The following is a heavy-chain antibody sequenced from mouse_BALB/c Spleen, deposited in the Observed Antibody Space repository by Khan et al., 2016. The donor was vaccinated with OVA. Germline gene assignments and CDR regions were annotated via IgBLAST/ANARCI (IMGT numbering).Heavy chain of an antibody. CDR2: ITPNNGGT. Sequence: VQLKESGPELVKPGASVKIPCKASGYTFTDYNMDWVKQSHGKSLEWIGDITPNNGGTIYNQRFTGKATLTVDKSSSTAYMELRSQTSEDTAVDYCTREGHSSPFAYWGQGTTRTVSS. J-gene: IGHJ2*01. D-gene: IGHD1-1*01. CDR3: TREGHSSPFAY. V-gene: IGHV1-18*01. CDR1: GYTFTDYN.